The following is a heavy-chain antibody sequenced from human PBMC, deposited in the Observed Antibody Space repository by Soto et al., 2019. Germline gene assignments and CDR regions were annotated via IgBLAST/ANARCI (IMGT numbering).Heavy chain of an antibody. CDR1: GGSMNNYY. J-gene: IGHJ3*01. V-gene: IGHV4-59*01. Sequence: SSETLSLTCTVSGGSMNNYYWSWIRQPPGKGLEWIGYIEYSGSTKYSASLKSRVTISVDTSKNQFSLKLNSVTAADTAVYYCARDPGYDSGNYYYVVREGDAFDVWGQGTMVTVSS. CDR3: ARDPGYDSGNYYYVVREGDAFDV. CDR2: IEYSGST. D-gene: IGHD3-22*01.